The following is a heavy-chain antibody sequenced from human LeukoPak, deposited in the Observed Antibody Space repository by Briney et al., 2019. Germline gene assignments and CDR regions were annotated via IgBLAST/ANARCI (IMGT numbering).Heavy chain of an antibody. D-gene: IGHD3-10*01. J-gene: IGHJ4*02. CDR1: GASVTDYY. V-gene: IGHV4-4*07. Sequence: SETLSLTCTVSGASVTDYYWTWIRQPAGKGLEWNGRMSITENAYYSPSLESRVTISVDGSKNQFSLHLTSLTAADTAVYYCARLEGSGDPVYWGQGILVTVSS. CDR3: ARLEGSGDPVY. CDR2: MSITENA.